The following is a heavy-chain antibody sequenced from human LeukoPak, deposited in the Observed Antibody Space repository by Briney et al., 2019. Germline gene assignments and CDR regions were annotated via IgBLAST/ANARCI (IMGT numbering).Heavy chain of an antibody. CDR3: AGEHRGGYRFDY. CDR2: IYYSGST. Sequence: SGTLSLTCTVSDGSINTYDWSWIRQPPGKGLEWIGYIYYSGSTIYNPSLKSRVTISLDTSRNQFSLKLNSATAADTAVYYCAGEHRGGYRFDYWGQGTLVTVSS. V-gene: IGHV4-59*01. D-gene: IGHD3-22*01. CDR1: DGSINTYD. J-gene: IGHJ4*02.